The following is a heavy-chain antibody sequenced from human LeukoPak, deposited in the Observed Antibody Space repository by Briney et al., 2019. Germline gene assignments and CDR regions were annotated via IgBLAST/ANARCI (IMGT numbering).Heavy chain of an antibody. D-gene: IGHD3-3*01. CDR1: GGSISSYY. V-gene: IGHV4-59*01. J-gene: IGHJ4*02. CDR2: IYYSGST. CDR3: ARAVMYYDFWSGYYRGYYFDY. Sequence: SETLSLTCTVSGGSISSYYWSWIRQPPGKGLEWIGYIYYSGSTNYNPSLKSRVTISVDTSKNQFSLKLSSVTAADTAVYYCARAVMYYDFWSGYYRGYYFDYWGQGTLVTVYS.